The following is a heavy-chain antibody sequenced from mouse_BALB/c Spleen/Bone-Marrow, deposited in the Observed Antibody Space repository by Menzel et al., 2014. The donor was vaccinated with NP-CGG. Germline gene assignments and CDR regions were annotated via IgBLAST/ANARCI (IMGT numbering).Heavy chain of an antibody. CDR3: ARDDYAY. J-gene: IGHJ3*01. D-gene: IGHD2-4*01. CDR1: GYTFTSYW. Sequence: VQLQQSGAELAKPGALVKMSCKASGYTFTSYWTHWVKQRPGQGLEWIGYIYPSTGYTEHNQKFKDKAIMTADKSSSTAFMQLSSLTSEDSAVYYCARDDYAYWGQGTLVTGSA. V-gene: IGHV1-7*01. CDR2: IYPSTGYT.